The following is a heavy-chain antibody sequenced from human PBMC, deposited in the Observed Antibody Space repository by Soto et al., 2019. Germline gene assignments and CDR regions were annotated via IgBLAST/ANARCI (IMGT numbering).Heavy chain of an antibody. J-gene: IGHJ3*02. V-gene: IGHV1-2*02. Sequence: QLHLVQSGAVVKKPGASVTVSCSASGYPVTAYYMHWVRQAPGRGLEWMGGINPATGAAKYTQTFQGRVTVTRDTSTSKVFMELRGLTSEDTAVFYWARGGGVGVAGSAAFDMWGQGTLVTVSS. CDR1: GYPVTAYY. D-gene: IGHD3-3*01. CDR2: INPATGAA. CDR3: ARGGGVGVAGSAAFDM.